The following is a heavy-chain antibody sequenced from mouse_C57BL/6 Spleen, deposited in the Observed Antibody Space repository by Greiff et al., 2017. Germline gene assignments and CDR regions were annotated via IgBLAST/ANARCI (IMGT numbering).Heavy chain of an antibody. CDR1: GYAFSSSW. CDR2: IYPGDGDT. CDR3: ARRVAGTGGDYFDY. Sequence: QVQLQQSGPELVKPGASVKISCKASGYAFSSSWMNWVKQRPGKGLEWIGRIYPGDGDTNYNGKFKGKATLTADKSSSTAYMQLSSLTSEDSAVYFCARRVAGTGGDYFDYWGQGTTLTVSS. D-gene: IGHD4-1*01. V-gene: IGHV1-82*01. J-gene: IGHJ2*01.